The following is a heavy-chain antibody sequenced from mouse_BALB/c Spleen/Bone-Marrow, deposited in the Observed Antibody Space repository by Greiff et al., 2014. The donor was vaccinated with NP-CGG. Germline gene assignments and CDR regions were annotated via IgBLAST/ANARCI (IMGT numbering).Heavy chain of an antibody. CDR2: INPSNGRT. Sequence: QVQLQQSGAELVKPGASVKLSCKASGYTFTSYWMHWVKQRPEQGLEWIGEINPSNGRTNYNEKFKSKATLTVDKSSSTAYMQLSSLTSEDSAVYYCARGGFDYWGQGTTPTVSS. CDR1: GYTFTSYW. V-gene: IGHV1S81*02. J-gene: IGHJ2*01. CDR3: ARGGFDY.